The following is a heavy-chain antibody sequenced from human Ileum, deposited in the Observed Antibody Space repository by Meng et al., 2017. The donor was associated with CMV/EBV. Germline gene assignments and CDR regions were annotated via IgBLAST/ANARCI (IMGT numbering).Heavy chain of an antibody. CDR1: GGTFSSYA. V-gene: IGHV1-69*05. CDR3: ASNALVVPAAILGGGSYYYYYYGMDV. D-gene: IGHD2-2*02. J-gene: IGHJ6*02. Sequence: SVKVSCKASGGTFSSYAISWVRQAPGQGLEWMGGIIPIFGTANYAQKFQGRVTITTDESTSTAYMELSSLRSEDTAVYYCASNALVVPAAILGGGSYYYYYYGMDVWGQGTTVPSP. CDR2: IIPIFGTA.